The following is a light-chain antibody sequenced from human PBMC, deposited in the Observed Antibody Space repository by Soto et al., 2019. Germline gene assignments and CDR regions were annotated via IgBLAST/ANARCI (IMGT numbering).Light chain of an antibody. CDR1: TGAVTSGHY. J-gene: IGLJ3*02. Sequence: QAVLTPDPSLTVYPGETVALTCGSSTGAVTSGHYPYWFQQKPGQAPRTLIYDTKNKHSWTPARFSGSLLGGKAALTLSGAQPEDEAEYYCLLSYSGPRVFGGGTQLTVL. CDR3: LLSYSGPRV. CDR2: DTK. V-gene: IGLV7-46*01.